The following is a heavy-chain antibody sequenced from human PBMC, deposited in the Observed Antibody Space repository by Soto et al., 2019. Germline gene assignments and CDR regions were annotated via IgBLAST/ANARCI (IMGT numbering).Heavy chain of an antibody. CDR2: ISSNGGST. Sequence: EVQLVESGGGLVQPGGSLRLSCAASGFTFSSYAMHWVRQAPGKGLEYVSAISSNGGSTYYANSVKGRFTISRDNSKNTLYLQMGSLRAEDMAVYYCARSSSSCTYDVYFQLWGQGTLVTVSS. CDR3: ARSSSSCTYDVYFQL. J-gene: IGHJ1*01. CDR1: GFTFSSYA. D-gene: IGHD6-19*01. V-gene: IGHV3-64*01.